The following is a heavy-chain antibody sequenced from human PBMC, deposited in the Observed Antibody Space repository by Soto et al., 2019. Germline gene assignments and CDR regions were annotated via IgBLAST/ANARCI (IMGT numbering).Heavy chain of an antibody. V-gene: IGHV3-21*01. CDR1: GFTFSSYS. D-gene: IGHD3-9*01. CDR3: ARDRGLGNDVLTGFPLDN. J-gene: IGHJ4*02. CDR2: MSSSSSYI. Sequence: PGGSLRLSCAASGFTFSSYSMNWVRQAPGKGLEWVASMSSSSSYIYYADFARGRFTISRDNAENSLYLQMNDLRVEDTAMYYCARDRGLGNDVLTGFPLDNWGQGTLVTVSS.